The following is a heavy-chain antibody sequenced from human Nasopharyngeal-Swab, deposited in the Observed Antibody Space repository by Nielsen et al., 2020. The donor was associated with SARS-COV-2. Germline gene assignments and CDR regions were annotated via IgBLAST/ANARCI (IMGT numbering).Heavy chain of an antibody. V-gene: IGHV4-34*01. CDR3: ARGFSTATTFVDV. J-gene: IGHJ6*04. Sequence: SETLSLTCAVYGGSFRDYFWTWIRQPPGKGLEWIAEIDHSGRTNYNPSLKSRFTVSVDTSKNQFSLMVSSVTAADTAIYYCARGFSTATTFVDVWGKGAMVTVSS. CDR1: GGSFRDYF. D-gene: IGHD3-3*01. CDR2: IDHSGRT.